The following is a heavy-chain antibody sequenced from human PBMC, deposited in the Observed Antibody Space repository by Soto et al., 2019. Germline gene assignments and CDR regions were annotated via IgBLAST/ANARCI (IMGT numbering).Heavy chain of an antibody. D-gene: IGHD6-13*01. J-gene: IGHJ6*03. V-gene: IGHV3-7*01. Sequence: EVQLVESGGGLVQPGGSLRLSCAASGFTFNNYWMTWVRQAPGKGLEWVANIKRDGYEKYYVDSVKGRFTISRDNAKNSLYLQMNSLRAEDTAMYYCARAAGYSSSWKYHVDVWGKGTTVSVSS. CDR1: GFTFNNYW. CDR3: ARAAGYSSSWKYHVDV. CDR2: IKRDGYEK.